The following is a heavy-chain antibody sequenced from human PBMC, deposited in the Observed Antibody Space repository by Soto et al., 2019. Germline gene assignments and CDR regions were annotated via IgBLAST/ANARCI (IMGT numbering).Heavy chain of an antibody. CDR1: GYSFTRYW. CDR3: ARRPLFGDYYYYGMDV. D-gene: IGHD2-21*01. J-gene: IGHJ6*02. V-gene: IGHV5-51*01. Sequence: GESLKLSCKGSGYSFTRYWIGWVRQMPGKGLEWMGIIYPGDSDTRYSPSFQGQVTISADKSISTAYLQWSSLKASDTAMYYCARRPLFGDYYYYGMDVWGQGTTVTVSS. CDR2: IYPGDSDT.